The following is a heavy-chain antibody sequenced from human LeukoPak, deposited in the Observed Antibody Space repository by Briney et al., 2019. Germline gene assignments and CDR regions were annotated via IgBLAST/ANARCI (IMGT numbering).Heavy chain of an antibody. D-gene: IGHD2-2*01. CDR2: IIPIFATA. V-gene: IGHV1-69*05. J-gene: IGHJ5*02. Sequence: SVKVSCKASGGTFSSYAISWVRQAPGQGLEWMGGIIPIFATADYAQKFQGRVTITTDESTSTAYMELSSLRSEDTAVYYCARLYCSSTSCSREGSWGQGTLVTVSS. CDR3: ARLYCSSTSCSREGS. CDR1: GGTFSSYA.